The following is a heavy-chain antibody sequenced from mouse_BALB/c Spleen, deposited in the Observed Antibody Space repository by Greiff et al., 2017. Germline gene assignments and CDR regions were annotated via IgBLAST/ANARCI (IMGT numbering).Heavy chain of an antibody. CDR1: GFNIKDYY. V-gene: IGHV14-4*02. CDR3: NAYRYFFDY. D-gene: IGHD2-14*01. J-gene: IGHJ2*01. Sequence: LQQSGAELVRSGASVKLSCTASGFNIKDYYMHWVKQRPEQGLEWIGWIDPENGDTEYAPKFQGKATMTADTSSNTAYLQLSSLTSEDTAVYYCNAYRYFFDYWGQGTTLTVSS. CDR2: IDPENGDT.